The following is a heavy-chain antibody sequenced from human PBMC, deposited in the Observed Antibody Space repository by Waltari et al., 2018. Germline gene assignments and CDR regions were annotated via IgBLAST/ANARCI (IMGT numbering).Heavy chain of an antibody. V-gene: IGHV3-23*03. CDR2: FHGGGDT. CDR3: AKGFDRASFDY. CDR1: GFICSSYT. Sequence: EVQLLESGGGLVQPGGSLRLSCAAFGFICSSYTMSWVRQAPGKGLEWVSVFHGGGDTDYADSVKGRFTISRDNSKNMLYLQMNSLGPEDTAVYYCAKGFDRASFDYWGQGALVTVSS. D-gene: IGHD3-22*01. J-gene: IGHJ4*02.